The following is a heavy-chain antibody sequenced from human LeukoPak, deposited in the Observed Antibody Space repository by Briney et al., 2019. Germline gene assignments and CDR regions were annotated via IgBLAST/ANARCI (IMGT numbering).Heavy chain of an antibody. CDR3: ARDNGDYVDNWFDP. V-gene: IGHV4-39*02. CDR2: IYYSGST. Sequence: SSETLSLTCTVSGGSISSSSYYWGWIRQPPGKGLEWIGSIYYSGSTYYNPSLKSRVTISVDTSKNQFSLKLSSVTAADTAVYYCARDNGDYVDNWFDPWGQGTLVTVSS. CDR1: GGSISSSSYY. J-gene: IGHJ5*02. D-gene: IGHD4-17*01.